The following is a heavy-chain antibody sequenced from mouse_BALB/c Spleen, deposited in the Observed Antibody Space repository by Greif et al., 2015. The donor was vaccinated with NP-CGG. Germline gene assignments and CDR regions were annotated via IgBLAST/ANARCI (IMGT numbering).Heavy chain of an antibody. CDR2: IYPGDGDT. J-gene: IGHJ4*01. CDR3: ARGRDDFTPYAMDY. D-gene: IGHD2-4*01. CDR1: GYAFSSYW. Sequence: QVQLQQSGAELVRPGSSVKISCKASGYAFSSYWMNWVKQRPGQGLEWIGQIYPGDGDTNYNGKFKGKATLTADKSSSTAYMQLSSLTAEDSAAYFCARGRDDFTPYAMDYWGQGTSVTVSS. V-gene: IGHV1-80*01.